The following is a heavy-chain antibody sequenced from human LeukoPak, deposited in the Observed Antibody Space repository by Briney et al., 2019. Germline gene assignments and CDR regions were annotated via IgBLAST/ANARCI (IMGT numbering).Heavy chain of an antibody. CDR3: AKAPLSGSTYYFDY. V-gene: IGHV3-23*01. D-gene: IGHD5-12*01. CDR2: ISGSGGST. J-gene: IGHJ4*02. CDR1: GFTFSSYS. Sequence: PGGSLRLSCAASGFTFSSYSMNWVRQAPGKGLEWVSAISGSGGSTYYADSVKGRFTISRDNSKNTLYLQMNSLRAEDTAVYYCAKAPLSGSTYYFDYWGQGTLVTVSS.